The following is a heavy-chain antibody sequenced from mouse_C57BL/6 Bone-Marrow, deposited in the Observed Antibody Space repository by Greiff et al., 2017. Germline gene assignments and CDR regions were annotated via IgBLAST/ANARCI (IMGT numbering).Heavy chain of an antibody. CDR2: ISDGGSYT. D-gene: IGHD2-4*01. Sequence: EVMLVESGGGLVKPGGSLKLSCAASGFTFSSYAMSWVRQTPEQRLEWVSTISDGGSYTYSPDHVKGRLTIYRDNAKNKLYPHMRHLKSEETAMYYCARDGGLRDWYFDVWGTGTTVTVAS. J-gene: IGHJ1*03. CDR3: ARDGGLRDWYFDV. V-gene: IGHV5-4*01. CDR1: GFTFSSYA.